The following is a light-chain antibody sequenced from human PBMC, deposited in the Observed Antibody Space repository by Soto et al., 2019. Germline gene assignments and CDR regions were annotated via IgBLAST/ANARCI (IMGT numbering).Light chain of an antibody. CDR3: QHCNDYSWT. CDR2: KTS. Sequence: DIHMTQSPSTLSASVGDRVTITCRASQSISIWLAWYPQKPGKAPKLLIYKTSTLETGVPSRFSGSGSGTEFTLTISSLQPDDFATDYCQHCNDYSWTFGQGTKVEVK. J-gene: IGKJ1*01. CDR1: QSISIW. V-gene: IGKV1-5*03.